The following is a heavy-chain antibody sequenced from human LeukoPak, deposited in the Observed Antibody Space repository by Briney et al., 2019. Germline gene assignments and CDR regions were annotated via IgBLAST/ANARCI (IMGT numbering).Heavy chain of an antibody. V-gene: IGHV3-30*03. J-gene: IGHJ5*02. D-gene: IGHD6-13*01. CDR3: ARGAAAGPNWFDP. CDR1: GFTFSSYG. CDR2: ISYDGSNK. Sequence: PGGSLRLSCAASGFTFSSYGMHWVRQAPGKGLEWVAVISYDGSNKYYADSVKGRFTISRDNSKNTLYLQMNSLRAEDTAVYYCARGAAAGPNWFDPWGQGTLVTVSS.